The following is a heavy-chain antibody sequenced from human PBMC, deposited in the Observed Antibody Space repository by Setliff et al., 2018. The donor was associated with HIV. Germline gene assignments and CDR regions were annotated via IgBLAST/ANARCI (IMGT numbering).Heavy chain of an antibody. CDR1: GYTFTSYD. CDR3: AREIGDYYDSSGYYPPTDYYYGMDV. D-gene: IGHD3-22*01. J-gene: IGHJ6*02. V-gene: IGHV1-18*01. Sequence: ASVKVSCKASGYTFTSYDISWVRQAPGQGLEWMGRISAYNGNTNYAQKLQGRVTMTTDTSTSTAYMELRSLRSDDTAVYYCAREIGDYYDSSGYYPPTDYYYGMDVWGQGTTVTVSS. CDR2: ISAYNGNT.